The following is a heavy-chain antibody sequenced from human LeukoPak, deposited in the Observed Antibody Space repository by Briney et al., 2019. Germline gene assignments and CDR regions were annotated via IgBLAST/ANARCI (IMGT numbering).Heavy chain of an antibody. CDR2: ISSGSGYI. J-gene: IGHJ4*02. CDR3: AREGGGIDY. V-gene: IGHV3-21*01. CDR1: GFTFSTYN. Sequence: GGSLRLSCAASGFTFSTYNTNWVRQAPGKGLEWVSSISSGSGYIYYADSVKGRFIISRDNAKNSLYLQMNSLRAEDTAVYYCAREGGGIDYWGQGTLVTVSS. D-gene: IGHD1-1*01.